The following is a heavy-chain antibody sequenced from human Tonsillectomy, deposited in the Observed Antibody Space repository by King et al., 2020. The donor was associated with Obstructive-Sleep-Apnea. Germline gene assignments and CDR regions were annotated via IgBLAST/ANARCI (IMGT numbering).Heavy chain of an antibody. CDR3: ARGFGRGENY. CDR2: ISSSSSTI. Sequence: QLVQSGGGLVQPGGSLRLSCAASGFTFSSYSMNWVRQAPGKGLEWGSYISSSSSTIYYADSVKGRFTISRDNAKNSLYLQMNSLRAADTAVYYCARGFGRGENYWGQGTLVTVSS. J-gene: IGHJ4*02. V-gene: IGHV3-48*04. D-gene: IGHD3-10*01. CDR1: GFTFSSYS.